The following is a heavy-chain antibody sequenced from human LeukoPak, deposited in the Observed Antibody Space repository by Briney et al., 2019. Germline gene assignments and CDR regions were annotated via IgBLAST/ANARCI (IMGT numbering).Heavy chain of an antibody. CDR2: MNPNSGNT. CDR1: GGTFSSYA. V-gene: IGHV1-8*03. CDR3: ARGASRSFDY. Sequence: ASVKVSCKASGGTFSSYAISWVRQAPGQGLEWMGWMNPNSGNTGYVQNFQGRVTITRTTSINTAYMELSSLRSEDTAVYYCARGASRSFDYWGQGTLVTVSS. J-gene: IGHJ4*02.